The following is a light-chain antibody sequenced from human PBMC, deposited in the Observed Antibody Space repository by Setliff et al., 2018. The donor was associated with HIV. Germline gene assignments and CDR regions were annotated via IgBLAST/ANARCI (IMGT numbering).Light chain of an antibody. J-gene: IGLJ1*01. CDR3: SPYTSSSTLPYV. Sequence: QSVLTQPASVSGSPGQSITISCTGASIDVGGYNWVSWYQPHPGKAPKLMIYDVTNRPSGISNRFSGSKSGNTASLTIPGLQAEDEADYYCSPYTSSSTLPYVFGTGTKVTVL. CDR1: SIDVGGYNW. V-gene: IGLV2-14*03. CDR2: DVT.